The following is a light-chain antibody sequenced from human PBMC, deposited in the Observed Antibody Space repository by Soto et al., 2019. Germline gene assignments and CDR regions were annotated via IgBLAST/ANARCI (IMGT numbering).Light chain of an antibody. CDR3: MQALQTPFT. V-gene: IGKV2-28*01. Sequence: DIFMTQSPLSLPVTPGEPASISCRSSQSLLHSNGYNYLDWYLQKPGQSPQLLIYLGSNRASGVPDRFSGSGSGTDFALKISRVEAEDVGGYYCMQALQTPFTFGPGTKVDIK. CDR2: LGS. CDR1: QSLLHSNGYNY. J-gene: IGKJ3*01.